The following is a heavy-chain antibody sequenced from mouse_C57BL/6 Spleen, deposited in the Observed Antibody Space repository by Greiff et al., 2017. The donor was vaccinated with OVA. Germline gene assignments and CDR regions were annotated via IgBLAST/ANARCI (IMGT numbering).Heavy chain of an antibody. CDR2: IYPGDGDT. J-gene: IGHJ1*03. CDR1: GYAFSSSW. CDR3: ATRYFDV. V-gene: IGHV1-82*01. Sequence: QVQLQQSGPELVKPGASVTISCEASGYAFSSSWMNWVKQRPGKGLEWIGRIYPGDGDTNYNGKFKGKATLTADKSSSTAYMQLSSLTSEDSAVYFCATRYFDVWGTGTTVTVSS.